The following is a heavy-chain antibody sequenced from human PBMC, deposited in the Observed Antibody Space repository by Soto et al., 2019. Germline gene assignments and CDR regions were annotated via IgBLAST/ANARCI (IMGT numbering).Heavy chain of an antibody. CDR1: GGSISSGGYY. D-gene: IGHD1-1*01. Sequence: PSETLSLTCTVSGGSISSGGYYWSWIRQHPGKGLEWIGYIYYSGSTFYNPSLKSRITISLDTAKNQFSLTLSSVTVADRAIYYCARHRIENNIFDGLDVWGQGTTVTVSS. CDR2: IYYSGST. J-gene: IGHJ6*02. V-gene: IGHV4-31*03. CDR3: ARHRIENNIFDGLDV.